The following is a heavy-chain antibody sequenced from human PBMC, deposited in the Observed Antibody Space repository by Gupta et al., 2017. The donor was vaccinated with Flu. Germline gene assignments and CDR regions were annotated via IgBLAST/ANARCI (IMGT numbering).Heavy chain of an antibody. V-gene: IGHV3-72*01. CDR1: GFTFSDPY. CDR2: IKNKASGYTT. J-gene: IGHJ4*02. CDR3: IRDWNTAMFD. Sequence: EVQLVESGGGLVQPEGSLRLSCAASGFTFSDPYMDWVRQTPGKGLEWVARIKNKASGYTTQYAASVKGRFIISRDDSKNSLSLQMNSLNTEDTAIYYCIRDWNTAMFDWGQGALVTVSS. D-gene: IGHD5-18*01.